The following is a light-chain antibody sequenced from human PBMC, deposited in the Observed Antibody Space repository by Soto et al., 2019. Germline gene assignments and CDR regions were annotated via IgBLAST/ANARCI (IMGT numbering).Light chain of an antibody. J-gene: IGKJ1*01. CDR2: AAS. V-gene: IGKV1-39*01. CDR1: QDISSF. Sequence: DIQMTQSPSSLSASVGDRVTITCRASQDISSFLNWYQQKPGKAPKLLIYAASSLQSGVPSRFSGSGSGTDFTLTICGLQPEDFAAYYCQQTYSTPWTFGQGAKVDI. CDR3: QQTYSTPWT.